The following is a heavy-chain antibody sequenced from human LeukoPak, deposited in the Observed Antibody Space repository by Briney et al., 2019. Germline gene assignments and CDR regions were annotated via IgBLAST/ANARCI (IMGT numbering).Heavy chain of an antibody. V-gene: IGHV1-69*01. Sequence: AASVKVSCKASGGTFSSYAISWVRQAPGQGLEWMGGIIPIFGTANYAQKFQGRVTITADESTSTAYMELSSLRSEDTAVYYCATLGGGELQKGGVFDMGGKGKMVTV. CDR1: GGTFSSYA. CDR2: IIPIFGTA. D-gene: IGHD1-26*01. CDR3: ATLGGGELQKGGVFDM. J-gene: IGHJ3*02.